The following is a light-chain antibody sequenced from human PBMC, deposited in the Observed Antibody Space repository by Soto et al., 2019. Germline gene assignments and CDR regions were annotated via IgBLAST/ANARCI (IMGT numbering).Light chain of an antibody. Sequence: NFMLTQPHSVSESPGKTVTISCTRSSGSIASNYVQWYQQRPGSAPTTVIYEDNQRPSGVPDRFSGSIDSSSNSASLTISGTKTEHEADFYCQSYDSSNQVFGGGTKVTVL. CDR2: EDN. CDR1: SGSIASNY. J-gene: IGLJ2*01. CDR3: QSYDSSNQV. V-gene: IGLV6-57*04.